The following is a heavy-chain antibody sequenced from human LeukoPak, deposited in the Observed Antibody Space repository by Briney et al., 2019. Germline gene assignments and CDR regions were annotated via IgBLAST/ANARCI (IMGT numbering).Heavy chain of an antibody. D-gene: IGHD1-26*01. CDR2: IYYSGGT. CDR1: GFTFSSYW. V-gene: IGHV4-39*01. CDR3: ARRRVRATAIKYYYYGMDV. Sequence: GSLRLSCAASGFTFSSYWMSWVRQPPGKGLEWIGSIYYSGGTYYNPSLKSRVTISVDTSKNQFSLKLSSVTAADTAVYYCARRRVRATAIKYYYYGMDVWGQGTTVTVSS. J-gene: IGHJ6*02.